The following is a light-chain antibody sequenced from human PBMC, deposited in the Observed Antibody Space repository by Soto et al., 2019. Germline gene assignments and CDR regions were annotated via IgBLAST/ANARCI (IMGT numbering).Light chain of an antibody. V-gene: IGLV2-23*01. J-gene: IGLJ2*01. CDR3: CSYAGSSTRVV. CDR2: EGS. CDR1: SSDVGSYNL. Sequence: QSVLTQPASVSGSPGQSITISCTGTSSDVGSYNLVSWYQQHPGKAPKLMIYEGSKRPSGVSNRFSGSKSGNTASLTISGPQAEDEADYYCCSYAGSSTRVVFGGGTKLTVL.